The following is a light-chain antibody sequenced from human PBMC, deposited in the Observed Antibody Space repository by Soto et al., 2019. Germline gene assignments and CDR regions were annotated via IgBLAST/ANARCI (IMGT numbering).Light chain of an antibody. J-gene: IGLJ2*01. V-gene: IGLV1-44*01. CDR3: AAWDDSLNGPV. Sequence: QSVLTQPPSASGTPGQRVTISCSGSSSNIGSNTVNWYQQLPGTAPKLLIYSNNQRTSGVPDRFSGSKSGTSAALAISVLQSEDEADYYCAAWDDSLNGPVFGGGTKLTVL. CDR1: SSNIGSNT. CDR2: SNN.